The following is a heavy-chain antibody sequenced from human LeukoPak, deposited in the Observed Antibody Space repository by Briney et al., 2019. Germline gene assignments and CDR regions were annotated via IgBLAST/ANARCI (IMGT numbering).Heavy chain of an antibody. J-gene: IGHJ5*02. V-gene: IGHV3-30*04. CDR1: GFTFSSYA. CDR2: ISYDGSNK. D-gene: IGHD2-2*01. CDR3: ARGNCSSASCYRFDP. Sequence: GGPLRLSCAASGFTFSSYAMHWVRQAPGKGLKWVAVISYDGSNKYYADSVKGRFTISRDNSKNTLYLQMNSLRAEDTAVYYCARGNCSSASCYRFDPWGQGTLVTVSS.